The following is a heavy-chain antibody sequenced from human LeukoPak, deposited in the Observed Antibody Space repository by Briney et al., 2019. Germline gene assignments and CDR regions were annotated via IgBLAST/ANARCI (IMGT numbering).Heavy chain of an antibody. CDR1: GFTVSSNY. V-gene: IGHV3-53*01. CDR2: IYSGGST. Sequence: GGSLRLSCAASGFTVSSNYMSWVRQAPGKGLEWVSIIYSGGSTFYADSVKGRFTISRDNSKNTLYLQMNSLRAEDTAVYYCARAHNWNYGTFDYWGQGTLVTVSS. CDR3: ARAHNWNYGTFDY. J-gene: IGHJ4*02. D-gene: IGHD1-7*01.